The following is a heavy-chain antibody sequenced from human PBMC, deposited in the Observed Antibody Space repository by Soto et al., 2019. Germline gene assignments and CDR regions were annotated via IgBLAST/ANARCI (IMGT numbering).Heavy chain of an antibody. CDR2: IHSSGNT. V-gene: IGHV4-4*02. J-gene: IGHJ4*02. Sequence: QVQLQESGPGLVNPLETLSLTCTVSGTSVFSANWWGWVRQPPGKGREGIGEIHSSGNTDYNPSLKSRVTISGDMSKHEFSLTLTSVTAADSAVYYCARTGPYSSGDNWGQGTLVTVSS. CDR3: ARTGPYSSGDN. D-gene: IGHD3-22*01. CDR1: GTSVFSANW.